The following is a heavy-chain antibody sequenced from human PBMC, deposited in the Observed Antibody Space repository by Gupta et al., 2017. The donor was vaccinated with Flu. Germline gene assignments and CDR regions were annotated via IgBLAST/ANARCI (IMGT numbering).Heavy chain of an antibody. CDR3: VRARTAGTNGICYRFDS. V-gene: IGHV3-21*01. Sequence: MNWALQAPGGVLEWVASISVLSEYKYYAESRKGLFTISRDNAKNSLYLQMNSLRAEDTALYYRVRARTAGTNGICYRFDSWGQGTLVTVSS. CDR2: ISVLSEYK. J-gene: IGHJ4*02. D-gene: IGHD2-8*01.